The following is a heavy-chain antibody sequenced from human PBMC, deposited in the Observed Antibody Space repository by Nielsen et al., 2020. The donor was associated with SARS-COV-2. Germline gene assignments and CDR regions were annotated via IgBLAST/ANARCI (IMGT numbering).Heavy chain of an antibody. Sequence: ASVKVSCKASGYTFTSYAMHWVRQAPGQRLEWMGWINAGNGNTKYSQKFQGRVTITRDTSASTAYMELSSLRSEDTAVYYCARDPSRELRLGELSPSAALYFDYWGQGTLVTVSS. CDR1: GYTFTSYA. CDR3: ARDPSRELRLGELSPSAALYFDY. CDR2: INAGNGNT. V-gene: IGHV1-3*01. J-gene: IGHJ4*02. D-gene: IGHD3-16*02.